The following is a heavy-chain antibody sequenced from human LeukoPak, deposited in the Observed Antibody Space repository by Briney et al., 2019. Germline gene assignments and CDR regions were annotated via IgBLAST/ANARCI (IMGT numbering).Heavy chain of an antibody. CDR3: ARVGGWPLDAFDI. Sequence: SGGSLRLSCAASGFTFSSYAMHWVRQAPGKGLEWVANIKQDGSEKYYVDSVKGRFTISRDNAKNSLYLQMNSLRAEDTAVYYCARVGGWPLDAFDIWGQGTMVTVSS. D-gene: IGHD6-19*01. V-gene: IGHV3-7*01. CDR1: GFTFSSYA. CDR2: IKQDGSEK. J-gene: IGHJ3*02.